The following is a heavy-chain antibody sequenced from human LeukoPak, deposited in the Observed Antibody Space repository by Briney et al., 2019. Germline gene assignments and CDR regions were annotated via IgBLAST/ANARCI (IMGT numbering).Heavy chain of an antibody. J-gene: IGHJ6*02. CDR3: ARDRGYYGSGSYLLYYYYGMDV. D-gene: IGHD3-10*01. Sequence: GSLRLSCAASGFTFSSYSMNWVRQAPGKGLEWVSSISSSSSYIYYADSVKGRFTISRDNAKNSLYLQMNSLRAEDTAVYYCARDRGYYGSGSYLLYYYYGMDVWGQGTTVTVS. CDR1: GFTFSSYS. V-gene: IGHV3-21*01. CDR2: ISSSSSYI.